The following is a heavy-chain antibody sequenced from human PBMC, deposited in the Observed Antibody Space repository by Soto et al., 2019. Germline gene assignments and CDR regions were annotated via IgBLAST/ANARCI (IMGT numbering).Heavy chain of an antibody. D-gene: IGHD3-16*01. CDR3: TRGFNPEGGSFNWFDP. CDR2: IRSKAYGGTT. CDR1: GFTFGDYA. J-gene: IGHJ5*02. V-gene: IGHV3-49*03. Sequence: PGGSLRLSCTASGFTFGDYAMSWFRQAPGKGLEWVGFIRSKAYGGTTEYAASVKGRFTISRDDSKSIAYLQMNSLKTEDTAVYYCTRGFNPEGGSFNWFDPWGQGTLVTVSS.